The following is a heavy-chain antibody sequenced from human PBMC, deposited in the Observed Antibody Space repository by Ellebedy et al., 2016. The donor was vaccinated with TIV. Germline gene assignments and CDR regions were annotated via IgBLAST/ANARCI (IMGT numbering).Heavy chain of an antibody. CDR2: SIGSSSTI. CDR3: ARLSIGSTLKVPLDY. J-gene: IGHJ4*02. D-gene: IGHD1-7*01. Sequence: PGGSLRLSCAASGFSGLTFGSSGLTWVRQAPGKGLEWVSGSIGSSSTIFSADYVKGRFTTSRDNSKKMLYRQRSSLNAEDTSTYYCARLSIGSTLKVPLDYWGQGTLVTVSS. V-gene: IGHV3-23*01. CDR1: GFSGLTFGSSG.